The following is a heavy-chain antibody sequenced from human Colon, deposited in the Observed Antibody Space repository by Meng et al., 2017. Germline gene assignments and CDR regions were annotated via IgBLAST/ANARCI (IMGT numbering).Heavy chain of an antibody. CDR2: TYYRSKYYN. J-gene: IGHJ4*02. CDR1: GDSVSSNSAA. V-gene: IGHV6-1*01. D-gene: IGHD3-10*02. CDR3: ARDWGDVRGGFDF. Sequence: QLQPQPTVLVLVKPSQSTSITCAISGDSVSSNSAAWNWIRQSPSRGLEWLGRTYYRSKYYNDYALSVKSRITTNPDTSKNQFSLQLNSVTPEDTAIYYCARDWGDVRGGFDFWGQGTLVTVSS.